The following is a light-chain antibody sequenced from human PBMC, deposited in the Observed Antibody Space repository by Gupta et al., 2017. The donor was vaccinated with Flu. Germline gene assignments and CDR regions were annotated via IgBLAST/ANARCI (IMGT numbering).Light chain of an antibody. J-gene: IGKJ1*01. Sequence: PSSLSASVGDRVTITSRGRQKITNDFGWHQQTAGEAPNRLIYAATTANSRLLWRFSSSACAAYFTLTISIRPPEEFVNYCCRRHNVYPWTFGQGTXVEI. CDR2: AAT. CDR3: RRHNVYPWT. CDR1: QKITND. V-gene: IGKV1-17*01.